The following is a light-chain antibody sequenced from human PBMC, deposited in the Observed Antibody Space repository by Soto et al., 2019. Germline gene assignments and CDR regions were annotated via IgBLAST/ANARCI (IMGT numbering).Light chain of an antibody. Sequence: QSVLTQTPSVSEAPRQRVTISCTGSSSNIGAGHDVHWYQQLPGTAPKLLIYGNGNRPSGVPDRFSGSKSGTSASLAITGLQAEDEADYYCQSYDSGLSGSEVFGTGTKVTVL. CDR2: GNG. CDR1: SSNIGAGHD. CDR3: QSYDSGLSGSEV. J-gene: IGLJ1*01. V-gene: IGLV1-40*01.